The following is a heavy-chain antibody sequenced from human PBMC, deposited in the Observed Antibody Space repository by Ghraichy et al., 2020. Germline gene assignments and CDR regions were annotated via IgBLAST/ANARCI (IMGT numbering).Heavy chain of an antibody. V-gene: IGHV5-51*01. CDR3: ARQTTTATTSAFDI. D-gene: IGHD1-1*01. J-gene: IGHJ3*02. Sequence: GESLNISCKGSGYRFTNYWIGWVRQLPGKGLEWMGIIYPGDSDTRYSPSFQGQVSISADKSISTAYLQWSSLKASDTAMYYCARQTTTATTSAFDIWGQGTMVTVSS. CDR1: GYRFTNYW. CDR2: IYPGDSDT.